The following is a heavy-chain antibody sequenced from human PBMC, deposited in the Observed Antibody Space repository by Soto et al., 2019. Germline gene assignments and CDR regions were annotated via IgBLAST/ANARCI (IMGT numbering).Heavy chain of an antibody. J-gene: IGHJ4*02. V-gene: IGHV4-30-4*02. Sequence: SETLSLTCTVSGGSISSSDYYWSWIRQPPGKGLEWIGYIYSSGNTYYNPSLKSRLTISVDLSKNQFSLRLSSVTTADTALYYCARTTAVPNTLRSRYFFDYWGQGTLVTVSS. CDR1: GGSISSSDYY. CDR2: IYSSGNT. CDR3: ARTTAVPNTLRSRYFFDY. D-gene: IGHD4-17*01.